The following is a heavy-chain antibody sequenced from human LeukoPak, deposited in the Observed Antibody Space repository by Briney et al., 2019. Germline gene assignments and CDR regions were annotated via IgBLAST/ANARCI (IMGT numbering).Heavy chain of an antibody. D-gene: IGHD2-15*01. Sequence: ESLKISCKGSGYSFTTYWIGWVRQMPGKGLEWMGIIYPGDSDTRYSPSFQGQVTISADKSISTAYLQWSSLKASDTAMYYCTRARYCSGGSCYAEYWGQGSLVTVSS. CDR2: IYPGDSDT. CDR1: GYSFTTYW. V-gene: IGHV5-51*01. J-gene: IGHJ4*02. CDR3: TRARYCSGGSCYAEY.